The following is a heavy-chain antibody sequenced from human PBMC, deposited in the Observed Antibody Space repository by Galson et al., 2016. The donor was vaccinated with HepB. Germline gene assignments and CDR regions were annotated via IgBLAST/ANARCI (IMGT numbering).Heavy chain of an antibody. J-gene: IGHJ5*02. CDR2: IGSKTYGGTT. Sequence: SLRLSCAASGFTLGDYGVTWFRQAPGKGLEWVGFIGSKTYGGTTEYAASVRGRFTLSRDDSKSIPYLQMSSLKTEDTAVYYCTRDSSNSLYLAWFDPWGQGTLVIVSS. V-gene: IGHV3-49*03. CDR1: GFTLGDYG. D-gene: IGHD2-2*01. CDR3: TRDSSNSLYLAWFDP.